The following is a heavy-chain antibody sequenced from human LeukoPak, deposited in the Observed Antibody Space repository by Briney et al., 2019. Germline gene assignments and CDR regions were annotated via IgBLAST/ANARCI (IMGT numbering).Heavy chain of an antibody. V-gene: IGHV1-58*02. CDR2: IVVGSGNT. CDR1: GFTFTSST. J-gene: IGHJ5*02. Sequence: SVKVSCKASGFTFTSSTIQWVRQARGQRLEWIGWIVVGSGNTNYAQKFQGRVTMTRDTSTSTVYMELSSLRSEDTAVYYCARGTENWFDPWGQGTLVTVSS. CDR3: ARGTENWFDP.